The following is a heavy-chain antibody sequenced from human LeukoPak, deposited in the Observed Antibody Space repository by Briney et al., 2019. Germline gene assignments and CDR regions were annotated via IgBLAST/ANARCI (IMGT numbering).Heavy chain of an antibody. CDR2: ISGSGGST. Sequence: GGSLRLSCAASGFTFSSYAMSWVRQAPGKGLEWVSAISGSGGSTYYADSVKGRFTISRDNSKNTLYLQMNSLRAEDTAVYYCASRPPYCSSTSCYVDYRGQGTLVTVSS. CDR1: GFTFSSYA. V-gene: IGHV3-23*01. D-gene: IGHD2-2*01. J-gene: IGHJ4*02. CDR3: ASRPPYCSSTSCYVDY.